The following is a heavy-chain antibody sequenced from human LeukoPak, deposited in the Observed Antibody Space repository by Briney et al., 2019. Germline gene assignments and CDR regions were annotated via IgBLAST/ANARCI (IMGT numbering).Heavy chain of an antibody. CDR2: ISYDGSNK. V-gene: IGHV3-30-3*01. Sequence: GGSLRLSCAASGFTFSSYAMHWVRQAPGKGLEWVAVISYDGSNKYYADSVKGRFTISRDNSKNTLYLQMNSLRAEDTVVYYCARAAGDYSFNYYYYYGMDVWGQGTTVTVSS. CDR1: GFTFSSYA. CDR3: ARAAGDYSFNYYYYYGMDV. J-gene: IGHJ6*02. D-gene: IGHD4-11*01.